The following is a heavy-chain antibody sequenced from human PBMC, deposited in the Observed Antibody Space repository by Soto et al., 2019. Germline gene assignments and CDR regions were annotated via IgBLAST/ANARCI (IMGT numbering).Heavy chain of an antibody. CDR3: AREGYSSSWSLDV. V-gene: IGHV1-2*04. D-gene: IGHD6-13*01. J-gene: IGHJ6*02. CDR2: INPNRGGT. Sequence: ASVKVSCKASGYTFTGYYMHWVRQAPGQGLEWMGWINPNRGGTNYAQKFQGWVTMTRDTSISTAYMELSRLRSDDTAVYYCAREGYSSSWSLDVWGQGTTVTVYS. CDR1: GYTFTGYY.